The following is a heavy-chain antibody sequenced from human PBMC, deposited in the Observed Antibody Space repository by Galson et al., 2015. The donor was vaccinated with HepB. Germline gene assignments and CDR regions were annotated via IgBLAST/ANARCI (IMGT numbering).Heavy chain of an antibody. V-gene: IGHV6-1*01. D-gene: IGHD3-22*01. CDR3: ARAAQGKYYYDSSGYLGVFDY. CDR2: TYYRSKWYN. CDR1: GDSVSSNSAA. J-gene: IGHJ4*02. Sequence: CAISGDSVSSNSAAWNWIRQSPSRGLEWLGRTYYRSKWYNDYAVSVKSRITINPDTSKNQFSLQLNSVTPEDTAVYYCARAAQGKYYYDSSGYLGVFDYWGQGTLVTVSS.